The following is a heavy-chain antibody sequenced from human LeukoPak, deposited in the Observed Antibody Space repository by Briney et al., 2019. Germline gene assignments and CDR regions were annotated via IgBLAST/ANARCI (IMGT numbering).Heavy chain of an antibody. CDR3: ARETPLEDRTLYNQPTELYYFDY. Sequence: KPSETLSLTCTVSGGSVSSYYWSWIRQPPGKGLEWIGYIYYSGSTNYNPSLKSRVTISVDTSKNQFSLKLSSVTAADTAVYYCARETPLEDRTLYNQPTELYYFDYWGQGTLVTVSS. D-gene: IGHD1-14*01. CDR1: GGSVSSYY. CDR2: IYYSGST. V-gene: IGHV4-59*02. J-gene: IGHJ4*02.